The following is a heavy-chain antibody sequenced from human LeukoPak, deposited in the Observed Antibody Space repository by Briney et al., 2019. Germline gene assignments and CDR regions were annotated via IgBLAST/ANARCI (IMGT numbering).Heavy chain of an antibody. V-gene: IGHV3-21*01. J-gene: IGHJ4*02. CDR1: GFTFDSYS. CDR3: ATRDLYYYDSSGYYPFGY. D-gene: IGHD3-22*01. CDR2: ISSSSSYI. Sequence: KPGGSLRLSCAASGFTFDSYSMNWVRQAPGKGLEWVSSISSSSSYIYYADSVKGRFTISRDDAKNSLYLQMNSLRAEDTAVYYCATRDLYYYDSSGYYPFGYWGQGTLVTVSS.